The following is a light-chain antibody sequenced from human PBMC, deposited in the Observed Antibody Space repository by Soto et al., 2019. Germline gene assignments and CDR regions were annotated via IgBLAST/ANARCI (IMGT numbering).Light chain of an antibody. Sequence: QSALTQPRSVSGSPGQLVTISCTGTNSDVGGYNYVSWYQQHPGKAPKLMIYDVSKRPSGVPDRFSGSKSGNTASLTISGLQAEDEADYYCCSYAGSFTFVVFGGGTKVTVL. CDR2: DVS. V-gene: IGLV2-11*01. J-gene: IGLJ2*01. CDR1: NSDVGGYNY. CDR3: CSYAGSFTFVV.